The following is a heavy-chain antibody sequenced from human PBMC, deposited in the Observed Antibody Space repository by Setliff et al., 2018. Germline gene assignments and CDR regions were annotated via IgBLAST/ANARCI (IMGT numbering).Heavy chain of an antibody. CDR3: ARDSTWYWYFDL. J-gene: IGHJ2*01. CDR1: GFTFSSYC. Sequence: PGGSLRLSCAASGFTFSSYCMSWVRQAPGKGLEWVANIRQDGSEKYYVDSVKGRFTISRDNAKNSLYLQMNSLRTEDTAVYYCARDSTWYWYFDLWGRGTLVTVSS. CDR2: IRQDGSEK. V-gene: IGHV3-7*03. D-gene: IGHD3-16*01.